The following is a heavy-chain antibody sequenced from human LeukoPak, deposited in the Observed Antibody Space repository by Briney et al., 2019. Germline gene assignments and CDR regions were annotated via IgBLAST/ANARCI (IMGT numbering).Heavy chain of an antibody. D-gene: IGHD4-23*01. J-gene: IGHJ4*02. CDR2: ISSSGSTT. V-gene: IGHV3-48*04. CDR3: ARGEPGFGGLPTVLDN. Sequence: PGGSLRLSCAVSGFTFDSHSMNWVRQAPGKGLEWVSYISSSGSTTYYADSVKARFSISRDNAKNSLYLQMNSLRAEDTAVYYCARGEPGFGGLPTVLDNWGQGALVTVSS. CDR1: GFTFDSHS.